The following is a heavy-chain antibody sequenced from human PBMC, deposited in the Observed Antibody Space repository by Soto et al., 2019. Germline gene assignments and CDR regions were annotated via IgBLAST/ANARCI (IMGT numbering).Heavy chain of an antibody. Sequence: SVKVSCKAAGYTSTSYGISWVRQAPGQGLEWMGWISAYNGNTNYAQKLQGRVTMTTDTSTSTAYMELRSLRSDDTAVYYCATSYDSSRYRNFPFDYWGQGRLVTASS. CDR1: GYTSTSYG. V-gene: IGHV1-18*04. J-gene: IGHJ4*02. CDR3: ATSYDSSRYRNFPFDY. CDR2: ISAYNGNT. D-gene: IGHD3-22*01.